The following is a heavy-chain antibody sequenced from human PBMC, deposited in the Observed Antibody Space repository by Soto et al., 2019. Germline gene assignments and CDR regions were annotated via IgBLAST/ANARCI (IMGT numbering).Heavy chain of an antibody. CDR3: ARMGVIPFYYYGMDV. Sequence: EVQLVESGGGLVQPGGSLRLSCAASGFTVSSNYMSWVRQAPGKGLEWVSVIYSGGSTYYADSVKGRFTISRDNSKNTLYLQMNSLRAEETAVYYCARMGVIPFYYYGMDVWGQGTTVTVSS. V-gene: IGHV3-66*01. D-gene: IGHD3-16*02. CDR1: GFTVSSNY. J-gene: IGHJ6*02. CDR2: IYSGGST.